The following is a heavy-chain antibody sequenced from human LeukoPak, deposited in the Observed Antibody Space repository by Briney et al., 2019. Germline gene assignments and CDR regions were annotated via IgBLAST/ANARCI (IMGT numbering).Heavy chain of an antibody. V-gene: IGHV1-24*01. Sequence: AASVKVSCKVSGYTLTELSMHWVRQAPGKGLEWMGGFDPEDGETIYAQKFQGRVTMTEDTSTDTAYMELSSLRSEDTAVYYCATSYSSSRDAFDIWGQGTMVTVSS. CDR3: ATSYSSSRDAFDI. D-gene: IGHD6-6*01. J-gene: IGHJ3*02. CDR1: GYTLTELS. CDR2: FDPEDGET.